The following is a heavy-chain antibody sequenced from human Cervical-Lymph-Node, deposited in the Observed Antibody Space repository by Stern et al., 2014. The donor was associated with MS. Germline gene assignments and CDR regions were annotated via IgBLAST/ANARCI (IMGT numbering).Heavy chain of an antibody. CDR3: ARALWFGESPIDY. V-gene: IGHV1-3*01. CDR2: VNAGNGNT. D-gene: IGHD3-10*01. Sequence: QVQLMQSGAEVKKPGASVKVSCKASGYTFTSYAMHWVRQASGQRLEWMGWVNAGNGNTKYSEKFKGRVTITRDTSASTAYMELSSLRSEDTAVYYCARALWFGESPIDYWGQGTLVTVSS. J-gene: IGHJ4*02. CDR1: GYTFTSYA.